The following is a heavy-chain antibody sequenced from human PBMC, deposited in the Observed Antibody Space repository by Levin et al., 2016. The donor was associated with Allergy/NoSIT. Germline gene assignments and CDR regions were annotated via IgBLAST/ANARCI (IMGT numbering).Heavy chain of an antibody. Sequence: SETLSLTCTVSGGSISTTDYFWCWIRQPAGKGLEWIGRINTRGSTNYNPSLKSRVTMSVDTSKNQFSLELTSVTAADTAVYYCGRAGALGGTNWYFDLWGRGTLVTVSS. D-gene: IGHD3-16*01. CDR3: GRAGALGGTNWYFDL. CDR1: GGSISTTDYF. V-gene: IGHV4-61*02. J-gene: IGHJ2*01. CDR2: INTRGST.